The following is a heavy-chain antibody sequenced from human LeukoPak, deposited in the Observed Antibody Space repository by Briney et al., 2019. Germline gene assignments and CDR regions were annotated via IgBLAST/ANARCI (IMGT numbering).Heavy chain of an antibody. CDR3: ARALAARDHYYYYMDV. V-gene: IGHV3-21*01. Sequence: GGSLRLSCAASGFTFSSYSMNWVCQAPGKGLEWVSSISSSSSYIYYADSVKGRFTISRDNAKNSLYLQMNSLRAEDTAVYYCARALAARDHYYYYMDVWGKGTTVTVSS. CDR1: GFTFSSYS. D-gene: IGHD6-6*01. CDR2: ISSSSSYI. J-gene: IGHJ6*03.